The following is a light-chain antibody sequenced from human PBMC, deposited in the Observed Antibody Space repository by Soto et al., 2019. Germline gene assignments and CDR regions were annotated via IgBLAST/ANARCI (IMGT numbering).Light chain of an antibody. CDR3: ASYAASYNFGV. Sequence: QSVLTQPPSASGSPGQSVTISCTGSSSDVGGYNYVSWYQQHPGKAPKLIIYEVIKRPSGVPDRFSGSRSGNTASLTVSGLQADVEADYFCASYAASYNFGVFGTGTKLTVL. CDR1: SSDVGGYNY. CDR2: EVI. V-gene: IGLV2-8*01. J-gene: IGLJ1*01.